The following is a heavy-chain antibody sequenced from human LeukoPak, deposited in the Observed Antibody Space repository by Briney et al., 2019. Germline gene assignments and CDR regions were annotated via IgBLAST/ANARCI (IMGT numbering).Heavy chain of an antibody. J-gene: IGHJ4*02. CDR1: GYTFTGYY. V-gene: IGHV1-46*01. CDR2: INPSGGST. CDR3: ARNGPRGGQLVPIFDY. D-gene: IGHD6-6*01. Sequence: ASVKVSYKASGYTFTGYYMHWVRQAPGQGLEWMGIINPSGGSTSYAQKFQGRVTMTRDTSTSTVYMELSSLRSEDTAVYYCARNGPRGGQLVPIFDYWGQGTLVTVSS.